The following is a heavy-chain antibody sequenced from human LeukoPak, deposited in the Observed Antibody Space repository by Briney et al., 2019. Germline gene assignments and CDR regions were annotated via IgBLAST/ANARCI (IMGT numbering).Heavy chain of an antibody. V-gene: IGHV4-30-2*01. D-gene: IGHD3-16*01. CDR2: IYHSGST. Sequence: SETLSLTCTVSGGSISSGGYSWSWIRQPPGKGLEWIGYIYHSGSTYYNPSLKSRVTISVDRSKNQFSLKLSSVTAADTAVYYCARDTDDYVWGSLLLYWYFDLWGRGTLVTVSS. CDR3: ARDTDDYVWGSLLLYWYFDL. J-gene: IGHJ2*01. CDR1: GGSISSGGYS.